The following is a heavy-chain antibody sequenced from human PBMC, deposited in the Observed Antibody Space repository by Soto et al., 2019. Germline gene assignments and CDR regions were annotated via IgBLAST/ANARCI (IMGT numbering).Heavy chain of an antibody. CDR1: GGNFTSYA. D-gene: IGHD6-13*01. V-gene: IGHV1-69*01. CDR3: AKVTGRSWYNWFDP. Sequence: QVQLVQSGAEVKKPGSSVKVSCTASGGNFTSYAISWVRQAPGQGLEFMGGIVPLFGTTNYAHKFRGRVTITADESTSTVYMEVSSLRSEDTAVYYCAKVTGRSWYNWFDPWGQGTLVTVAT. CDR2: IVPLFGTT. J-gene: IGHJ5*02.